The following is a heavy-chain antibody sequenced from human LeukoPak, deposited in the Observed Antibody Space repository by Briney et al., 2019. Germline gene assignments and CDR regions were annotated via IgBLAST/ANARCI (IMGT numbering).Heavy chain of an antibody. Sequence: PGGSLRLSCAASGFTFSNAWMSWVRQAPGKGLEWVGRIKSKTDGGTTDYAAPVKGRFTISRDDSKNTLYLQMNSLKTEDTAVYYCTTDNFFCSGGSCYFVWGRGTLVTVSS. CDR3: TTDNFFCSGGSCYFV. CDR1: GFTFSNAW. V-gene: IGHV3-15*01. CDR2: IKSKTDGGTT. J-gene: IGHJ4*02. D-gene: IGHD2-15*01.